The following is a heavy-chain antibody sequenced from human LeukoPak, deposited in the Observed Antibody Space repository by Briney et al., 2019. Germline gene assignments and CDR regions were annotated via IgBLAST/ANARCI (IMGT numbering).Heavy chain of an antibody. J-gene: IGHJ4*02. CDR2: IYSGADT. V-gene: IGHV3-53*01. CDR3: ARGAAGGSGGIDY. Sequence: GGSLRLSCAASGFTVSSNYMTWVRQAPGKGLEWVSIIYSGADTYYADSVKGRFTVSRDNSKNTVSLQMNSLRAEDTAVYYCARGAAGGSGGIDYWGQGTLVTVSS. CDR1: GFTVSSNY. D-gene: IGHD6-13*01.